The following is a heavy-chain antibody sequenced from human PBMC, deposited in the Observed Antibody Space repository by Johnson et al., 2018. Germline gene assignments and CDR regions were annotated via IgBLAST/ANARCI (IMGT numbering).Heavy chain of an antibody. V-gene: IGHV3-21*01. CDR1: GFTFGIYS. J-gene: IGHJ4*02. CDR3: ARAAPTTGLIDY. D-gene: IGHD2-8*01. Sequence: VQLVESGGGLVQPGGSLRLSCAASGFTFGIYSMNWVRQAPGKGLEWVSSISSSSSYIYDAASMKGRFIISRDKAKSSVSLQMNSLGVEDTAVYYCARAAPTTGLIDYWGQGTLVTVSS. CDR2: ISSSSSYI.